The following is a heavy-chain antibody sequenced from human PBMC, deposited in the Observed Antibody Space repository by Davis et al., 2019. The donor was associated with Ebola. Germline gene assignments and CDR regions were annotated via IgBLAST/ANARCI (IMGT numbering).Heavy chain of an antibody. V-gene: IGHV5-51*01. D-gene: IGHD1-20*01. J-gene: IGHJ3*01. CDR1: GYNFPAYW. CDR3: ASLRRTITGMDDGFDL. CDR2: IYTGDSDT. Sequence: GESLKISCKGSGYNFPAYWIAWVRHKPGKGLEWMGIIYTGDSDTRYSPSFRGQVTISADKSTRTAYLQWDSLKASDTAMYYCASLRRTITGMDDGFDLWGQGTLVTVSS.